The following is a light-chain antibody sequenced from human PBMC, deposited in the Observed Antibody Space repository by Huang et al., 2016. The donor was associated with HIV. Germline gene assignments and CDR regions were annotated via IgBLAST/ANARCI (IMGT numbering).Light chain of an antibody. CDR2: DVS. V-gene: IGKV2-29*02. CDR3: MQSTHLRT. Sequence: IVMTQTPLSLSVTPGQPATISCKSNQSLLHSDGKTFLYWYLQRPGQSPQLLIYDVSSRFSGVPDRFRGSGSGTDFTLKISRVEAGDVGIYYCMQSTHLRTFGQGTKLEIK. CDR1: QSLLHSDGKTF. J-gene: IGKJ2*02.